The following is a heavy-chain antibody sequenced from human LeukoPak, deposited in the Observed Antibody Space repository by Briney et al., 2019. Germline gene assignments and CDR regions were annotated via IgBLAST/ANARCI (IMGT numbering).Heavy chain of an antibody. J-gene: IGHJ4*02. CDR3: AKSEYSGYDSYFDY. Sequence: GGSLRLSCAASGFTISYNYMSWVRQAPGKGLQWVSVIYSNTSAYYADSVKGRFTISRDNSKNTLYLQTNSLRAEDTAVYYCAKSEYSGYDSYFDYWGQGALVTVSS. CDR1: GFTISYNY. CDR2: IYSNTSA. V-gene: IGHV3-53*01. D-gene: IGHD5-12*01.